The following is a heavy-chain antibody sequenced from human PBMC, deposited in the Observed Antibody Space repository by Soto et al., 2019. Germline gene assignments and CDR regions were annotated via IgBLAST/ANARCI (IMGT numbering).Heavy chain of an antibody. Sequence: QVQLQQWGAGLLKPSETLSLTCAVYGGSFSGYYWSWIRQPPGKGLEWIGEINHSGSTNYNPSLKSRVTISVDTSKNQFSLKLSSVTAAETAVYYCARGQGSVTFFDYWGQGTLVTVSS. CDR3: ARGQGSVTFFDY. J-gene: IGHJ4*02. CDR1: GGSFSGYY. D-gene: IGHD3-16*02. V-gene: IGHV4-34*01. CDR2: INHSGST.